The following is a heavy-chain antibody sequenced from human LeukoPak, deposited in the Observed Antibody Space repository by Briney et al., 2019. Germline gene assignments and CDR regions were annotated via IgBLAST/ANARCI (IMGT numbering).Heavy chain of an antibody. CDR2: INHSGST. D-gene: IGHD3-22*01. Sequence: PSETLSLTCAVYGGSFSGYYWSWIRQPPGKGLEWIGEINHSGSTNYNPSLKSRVTISVDTSKNQFSLKLSSVTAADTAVYYCARVDDSSGPYFDYWGQGTLVTVSS. CDR3: ARVDDSSGPYFDY. V-gene: IGHV4-34*01. J-gene: IGHJ4*02. CDR1: GGSFSGYY.